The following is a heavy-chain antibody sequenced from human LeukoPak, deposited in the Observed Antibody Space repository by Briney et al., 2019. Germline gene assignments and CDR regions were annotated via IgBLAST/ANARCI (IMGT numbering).Heavy chain of an antibody. J-gene: IGHJ3*02. V-gene: IGHV1-8*01. Sequence: GASVKVSCKASGYTFTSYDINWVRQATGQGLEWMGWMNPNSGNTGYAQKFQGRVTVTRNTSIGTAYMELSSLRSEDTAVYYCARGLATVTTRAFDIWGQGTMVTVSS. CDR3: ARGLATVTTRAFDI. CDR1: GYTFTSYD. D-gene: IGHD4-17*01. CDR2: MNPNSGNT.